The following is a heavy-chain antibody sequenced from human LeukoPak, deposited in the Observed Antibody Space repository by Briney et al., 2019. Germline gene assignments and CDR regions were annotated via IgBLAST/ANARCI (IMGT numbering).Heavy chain of an antibody. D-gene: IGHD4-23*01. CDR2: FDPEDGET. Sequence: ASVKVSCKVSGYTLTELSIHWVRQAPGKGLEWMGGFDPEDGETIYAQKFQGRVTMTEDTSTDTAYMELSSLRSEDTAVYYCATTSYGGNHFDYWGQGTLVTVSS. J-gene: IGHJ4*02. CDR3: ATTSYGGNHFDY. CDR1: GYTLTELS. V-gene: IGHV1-24*01.